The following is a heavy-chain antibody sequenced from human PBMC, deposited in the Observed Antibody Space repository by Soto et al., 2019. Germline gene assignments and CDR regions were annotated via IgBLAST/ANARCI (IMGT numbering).Heavy chain of an antibody. D-gene: IGHD6-13*01. Sequence: GGSLRLSCAASGFTFSSYAMHWVRQAPGKGLEWVAVISYDGSNKYYADSVKGRFTISRDNSKNTLYLQMNSLRAEDTAVYYCARDQEQQLFRKYYYGMDVWGQGTTVTVSS. CDR1: GFTFSSYA. J-gene: IGHJ6*02. CDR3: ARDQEQQLFRKYYYGMDV. CDR2: ISYDGSNK. V-gene: IGHV3-30-3*01.